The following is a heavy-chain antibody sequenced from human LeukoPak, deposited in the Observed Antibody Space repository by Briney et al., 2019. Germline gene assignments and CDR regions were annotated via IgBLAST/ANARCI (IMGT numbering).Heavy chain of an antibody. V-gene: IGHV4-61*08. D-gene: IGHD3-9*01. Sequence: PSQTLSLTCTLSGDSISRGDYYWNWIRQPPGKGLEWIGYVFHTGHTNYNPSLKSRVTMSIDPSKDQFSLEVTSVTAADTAVYYCAGSIFGYPWFDPWGQGTLVTVSS. CDR1: GDSISRGDYY. CDR2: VFHTGHT. J-gene: IGHJ5*02. CDR3: AGSIFGYPWFDP.